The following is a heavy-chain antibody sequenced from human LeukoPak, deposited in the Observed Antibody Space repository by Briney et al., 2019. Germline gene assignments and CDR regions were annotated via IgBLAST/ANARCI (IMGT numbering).Heavy chain of an antibody. CDR1: GGSISSGGYY. D-gene: IGHD1-14*01. CDR3: ARARSHRLRIDY. Sequence: SQTLSLTCTVSGGSISSGGYYWSWIRQPPGKGLEWIGEINHSGSTNYNPSLKSRVTISVDTSKNQFSLKLSSVTAADTAVYYCARARSHRLRIDYWGQGTLVTVSS. J-gene: IGHJ4*02. V-gene: IGHV4-30-2*01. CDR2: INHSGST.